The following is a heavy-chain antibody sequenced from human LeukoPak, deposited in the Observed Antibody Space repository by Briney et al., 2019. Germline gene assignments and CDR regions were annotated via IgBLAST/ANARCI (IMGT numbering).Heavy chain of an antibody. Sequence: SETLSLTCTVSGGSISSSSYYWGWIRQPPGKGLEWIGCIYYSGSTYYNPSLKSRVTISVDTSKNQFSLKLSAVTAADTAVYYCATRTGYSSGWIDYWGQGTLVTVSS. CDR1: GGSISSSSYY. J-gene: IGHJ4*02. D-gene: IGHD6-19*01. CDR3: ATRTGYSSGWIDY. V-gene: IGHV4-39*01. CDR2: IYYSGST.